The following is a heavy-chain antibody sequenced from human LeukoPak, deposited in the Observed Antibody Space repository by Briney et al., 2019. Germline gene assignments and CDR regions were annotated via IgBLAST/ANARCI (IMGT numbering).Heavy chain of an antibody. Sequence: GASVKVSCKASGYTFTSYGISWVRQAPGQGLEWMGWISAYNGNTNYAQKLQGRVTMTTDTSTSTAYMELRSLRSDDTAVYYCARERCSGGSCYSANWFDPWGQGTLVTVSS. J-gene: IGHJ5*02. CDR3: ARERCSGGSCYSANWFDP. CDR2: ISAYNGNT. D-gene: IGHD2-15*01. V-gene: IGHV1-18*01. CDR1: GYTFTSYG.